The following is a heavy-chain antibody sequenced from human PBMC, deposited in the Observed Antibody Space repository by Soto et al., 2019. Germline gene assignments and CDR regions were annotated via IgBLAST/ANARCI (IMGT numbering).Heavy chain of an antibody. Sequence: ASVRVSCKASGYTFTSYDINWVRQATGQGLESMGWMNPNSGNTGYAQKFQGRVTMTRNTSISTAYMELSSLRSEDTAVYYCARDAIVVVPAAMGNYYYYMDVWGKGTTVTVSS. CDR1: GYTFTSYD. V-gene: IGHV1-8*01. CDR3: ARDAIVVVPAAMGNYYYYMDV. D-gene: IGHD2-2*01. CDR2: MNPNSGNT. J-gene: IGHJ6*03.